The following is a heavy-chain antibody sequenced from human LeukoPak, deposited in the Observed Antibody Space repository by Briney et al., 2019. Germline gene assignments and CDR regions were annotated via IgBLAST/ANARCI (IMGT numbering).Heavy chain of an antibody. CDR3: ARDQRAVTPGWFDP. CDR1: GGSISSYY. CDR2: IYYSGST. D-gene: IGHD4-17*01. V-gene: IGHV4-59*12. J-gene: IGHJ5*02. Sequence: PSETLSLTCTVSGGSISSYYWSWIRQPPGKGLEWIGYIYYSGSTNYNPSLKSRVTISVDTSKNQFSLKLSSVTAADTAVYYCARDQRAVTPGWFDPWGQGTLVTVSS.